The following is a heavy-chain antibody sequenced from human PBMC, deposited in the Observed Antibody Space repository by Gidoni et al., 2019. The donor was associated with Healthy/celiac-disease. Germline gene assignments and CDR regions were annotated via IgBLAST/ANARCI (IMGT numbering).Heavy chain of an antibody. Sequence: QVQLVQSGAEVKTPGASVKVPCKASGYTFTGYYMHWVRQAPGQGLEWMGWINPNSGGTNYAQKFQGWVTMTRDTSISTAYMELSRLRSDDTAVYYCARLDQNKNGAQPWFDPWGQGTLVTVSS. D-gene: IGHD4-17*01. V-gene: IGHV1-2*04. J-gene: IGHJ5*02. CDR2: INPNSGGT. CDR3: ARLDQNKNGAQPWFDP. CDR1: GYTFTGYY.